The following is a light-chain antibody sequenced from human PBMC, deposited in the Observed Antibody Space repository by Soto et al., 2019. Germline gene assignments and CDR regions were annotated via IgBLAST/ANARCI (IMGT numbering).Light chain of an antibody. Sequence: EIVMTQSPATLSVSPGERATLSCRASQSVSSNLAWYQQKPSQAPRLLIYGASTRATGIPARFSGSGSGTDFTLTITSLQSEDFAVYYCQQYNNWPPTFGQGTRLDIK. V-gene: IGKV3-15*01. CDR3: QQYNNWPPT. CDR2: GAS. J-gene: IGKJ5*01. CDR1: QSVSSN.